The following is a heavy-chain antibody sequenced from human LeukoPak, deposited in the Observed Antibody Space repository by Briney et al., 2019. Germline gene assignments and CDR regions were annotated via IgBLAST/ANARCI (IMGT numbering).Heavy chain of an antibody. D-gene: IGHD2-15*01. CDR3: ARDYCSGGSCFDY. V-gene: IGHV4-39*07. CDR1: GGSIRSSSYY. Sequence: SETLSLTCAVSGGSIRSSSYYWGWIRQPPGKGLEWIGSIYYSGSTYYNPSLKSRVTISVDTSKNQFSLKLSSVTAADTAVYYCARDYCSGGSCFDYWGQGTLVTVSS. CDR2: IYYSGST. J-gene: IGHJ4*02.